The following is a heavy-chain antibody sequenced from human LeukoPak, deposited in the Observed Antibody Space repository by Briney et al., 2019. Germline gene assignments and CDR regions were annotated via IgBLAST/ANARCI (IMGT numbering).Heavy chain of an antibody. J-gene: IGHJ4*02. Sequence: SETLSLTCAVYGGSFSGYYWSWIRQPPGKGLEWIGYIYYSGSTNYNPSLKSRVTISVDTSKNQFSLKLSSVTAADTAVYYCARGSSGYRPGPLGYWGQGTLVTVSS. V-gene: IGHV4-59*01. CDR1: GGSFSGYY. CDR3: ARGSSGYRPGPLGY. CDR2: IYYSGST. D-gene: IGHD3-22*01.